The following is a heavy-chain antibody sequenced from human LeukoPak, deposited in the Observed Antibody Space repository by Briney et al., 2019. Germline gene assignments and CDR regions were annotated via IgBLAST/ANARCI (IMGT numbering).Heavy chain of an antibody. CDR2: ISGSGGST. V-gene: IGHV3-23*01. CDR3: AKDRAYCGGDCYIGAFDI. Sequence: GGSLRLSCAASGFTFSSYAVSWVRQAPGKGLEWVSAISGSGGSTYYADSVKGRFTISRDNSKNTLYLQMNSLRAEDTAVYYCAKDRAYCGGDCYIGAFDIWGQGTMVTVSS. D-gene: IGHD2-21*02. CDR1: GFTFSSYA. J-gene: IGHJ3*02.